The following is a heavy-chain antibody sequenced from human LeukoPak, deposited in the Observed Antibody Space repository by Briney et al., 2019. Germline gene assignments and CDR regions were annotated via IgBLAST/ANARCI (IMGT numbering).Heavy chain of an antibody. CDR3: ARGGSRVVTYGNFDY. CDR1: GYTFTSYA. V-gene: IGHV1-18*01. Sequence: AASVKVSCKPSGYTFTSYALSWVRQAPGQGLEWMGWISTYNGNTNYAQKLQGRITMTIETSTSTAYMELRSLRSDDTAVYYCARGGSRVVTYGNFDYWGQGTLVTVSS. D-gene: IGHD2-21*02. J-gene: IGHJ4*02. CDR2: ISTYNGNT.